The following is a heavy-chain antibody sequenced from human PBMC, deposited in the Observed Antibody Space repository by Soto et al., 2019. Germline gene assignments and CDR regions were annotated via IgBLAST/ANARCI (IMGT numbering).Heavy chain of an antibody. D-gene: IGHD5-18*01. J-gene: IGHJ4*02. CDR2: IKQDGSQT. Sequence: PGGSLRLSCAASGFTFSDSWMGWVRQAPGKGLEWVANIKQDGSQTPCQPSLRGRFVISRDNTLKTLYLHMSSLRAEDTAVYYCVRESTWLRHYDSWGQGTVVTVS. CDR1: GFTFSDSW. CDR3: VRESTWLRHYDS. V-gene: IGHV3-7*01.